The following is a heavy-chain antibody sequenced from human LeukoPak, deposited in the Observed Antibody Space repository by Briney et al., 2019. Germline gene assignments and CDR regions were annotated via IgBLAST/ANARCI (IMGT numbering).Heavy chain of an antibody. Sequence: PSETLSLTXTVSGGSITTDNYYWSGIRQPAGKGLEWIGRIYASGNTNYNPSLKSRITISVDASKNQFSLRLSSVTAADTAVYYCARDFDSPMAFDIWGQGTMVTVSS. CDR2: IYASGNT. J-gene: IGHJ3*02. CDR3: ARDFDSPMAFDI. CDR1: GGSITTDNYY. D-gene: IGHD3-9*01. V-gene: IGHV4-61*02.